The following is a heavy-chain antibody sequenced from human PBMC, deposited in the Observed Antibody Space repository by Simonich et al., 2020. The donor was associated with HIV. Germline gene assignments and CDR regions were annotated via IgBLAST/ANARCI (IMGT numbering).Heavy chain of an antibody. CDR1: GFTFSSYW. CDR3: ARQPYYYDSSGYYDYYYYMDV. V-gene: IGHV3-7*01. D-gene: IGHD3-22*01. Sequence: EVQLVESGGGLVQPGGSLRLSCAASGFTFSSYWMSWVRQAPGKGLEWVANIKKDGSEKYYVDSVKGRFTISRDNAKNSLYLQMNSLRAEDTAVYYCARQPYYYDSSGYYDYYYYMDVWGKGTTVTVSS. J-gene: IGHJ6*03. CDR2: IKKDGSEK.